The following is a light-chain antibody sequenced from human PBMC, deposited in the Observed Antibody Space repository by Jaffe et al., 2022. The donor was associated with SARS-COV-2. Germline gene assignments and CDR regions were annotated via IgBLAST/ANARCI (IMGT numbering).Light chain of an antibody. CDR2: KAS. Sequence: DIHMTQSPATLSASVGDRVTITCRASQSISSWLAWYQQKPGKAPNLLIYKASTLESGAPSRFSGSGSGTEFTLTISNLQPDDSASYYCQQYNSYSPYTFGQGTKLEIK. CDR1: QSISSW. J-gene: IGKJ2*01. V-gene: IGKV1-5*03. CDR3: QQYNSYSPYT.